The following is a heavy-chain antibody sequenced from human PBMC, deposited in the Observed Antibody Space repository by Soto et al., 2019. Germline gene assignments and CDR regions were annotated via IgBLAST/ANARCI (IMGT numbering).Heavy chain of an antibody. CDR2: ISASGGRT. CDR3: AKDLEVLSARFES. Sequence: GGSLRLSCRASGFTFGNYAMSWVRQAPGKGLEWVSGISASGGRTYYADSAKGRFTISRDNSNNTLYLQMSSLRAEDTAVYYCAKDLEVLSARFESWGQGALVTVSS. J-gene: IGHJ4*02. V-gene: IGHV3-23*01. CDR1: GFTFGNYA. D-gene: IGHD2-15*01.